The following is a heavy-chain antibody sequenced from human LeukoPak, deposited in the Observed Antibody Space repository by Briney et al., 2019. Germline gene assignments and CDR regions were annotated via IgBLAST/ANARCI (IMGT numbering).Heavy chain of an antibody. Sequence: PSETLSLTCTVSGGSISSSSYYWGWIRQPPGKGLEWIGYIYYSGSTNYNPSLKSRVTISVDTSKNQFSLKLSSVTAADTAVYYCAGGQYWRYYYMDVWGKGTTVTISS. V-gene: IGHV4-61*05. CDR2: IYYSGST. J-gene: IGHJ6*03. D-gene: IGHD2/OR15-2a*01. CDR1: GGSISSSSYY. CDR3: AGGQYWRYYYMDV.